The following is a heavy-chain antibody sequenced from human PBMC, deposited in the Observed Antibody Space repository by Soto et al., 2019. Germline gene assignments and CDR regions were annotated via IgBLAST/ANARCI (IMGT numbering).Heavy chain of an antibody. CDR2: IYYSGNT. Sequence: SETLSLTCTVSGGSTSSDNYWSWIRQPPGKGLEWIGHIYYSGNTDYNPSLKSRLAISIDTSKNQFSLKLSSVTAADTAVYFCAREGGESSDGLYYFDSWGQGSRVTGS. J-gene: IGHJ4*02. V-gene: IGHV4-30-4*01. CDR3: AREGGESSDGLYYFDS. D-gene: IGHD3-16*01. CDR1: GGSTSSDNY.